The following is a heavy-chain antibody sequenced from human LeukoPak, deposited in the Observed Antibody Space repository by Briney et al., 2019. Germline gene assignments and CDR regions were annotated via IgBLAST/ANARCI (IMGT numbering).Heavy chain of an antibody. D-gene: IGHD2-2*01. J-gene: IGHJ5*01. V-gene: IGHV3-23*01. CDR3: AKEPREYCSSTSCPNWFDS. CDR1: GFTFNNYA. CDR2: ISASGGTT. Sequence: GGSLRLSCAASGFTFNNYAMSWVRQAPGKGLEWDSAISASGGTTYYADSVKGRFTISRDNSENTLFLQMNSLRAEDTAVYYCAKEPREYCSSTSCPNWFDSWGQGTLVTVSS.